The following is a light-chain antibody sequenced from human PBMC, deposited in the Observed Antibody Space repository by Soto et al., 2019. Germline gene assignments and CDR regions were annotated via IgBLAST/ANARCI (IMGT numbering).Light chain of an antibody. J-gene: IGKJ1*01. CDR3: QQYGNSFVG. V-gene: IGKV3-20*01. CDR1: QSVSSTY. Sequence: EIVLTQSPGTLSLSPGERATLSCRASQSVSSTYLAWYQHRPGQAPRVLIYGASSRATGIPDRFSGSGSGTDFTLIISRLEPEDFAVYYCQQYGNSFVGFGQGTKVEIK. CDR2: GAS.